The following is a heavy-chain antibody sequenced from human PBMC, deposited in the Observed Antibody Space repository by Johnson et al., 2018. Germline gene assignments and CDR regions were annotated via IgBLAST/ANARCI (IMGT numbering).Heavy chain of an antibody. D-gene: IGHD2-21*01. J-gene: IGHJ6*03. CDR3: ARGYSSLIDYYYYMDV. Sequence: QVQLVQSGPGLVKPSETLSLTCTVSGGSISSYYWSWIRQPPGKGLEWIGYIYYSGRTNYNPSLKSRVTISVDTSKNQCSLKLSSVTAADTAVYYCARGYSSLIDYYYYMDVWGKGTTVTVSS. CDR2: IYYSGRT. V-gene: IGHV4-59*01. CDR1: GGSISSYY.